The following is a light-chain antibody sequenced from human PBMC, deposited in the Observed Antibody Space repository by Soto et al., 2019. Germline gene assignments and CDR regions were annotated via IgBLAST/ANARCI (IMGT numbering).Light chain of an antibody. Sequence: QSALTQPASVSGSPGQSITISCTGTSSDVGGYNYVSWYQRHPGKAPKLMIYDVSNRPSGVSNRFSGSKSGNTASLTISGLQAEDEADYYCSSFTSSFIFGTGTKVTVL. CDR2: DVS. CDR3: SSFTSSFI. V-gene: IGLV2-14*01. CDR1: SSDVGGYNY. J-gene: IGLJ1*01.